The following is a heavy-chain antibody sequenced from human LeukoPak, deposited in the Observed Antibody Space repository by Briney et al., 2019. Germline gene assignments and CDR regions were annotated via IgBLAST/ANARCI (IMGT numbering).Heavy chain of an antibody. J-gene: IGHJ5*02. CDR1: GYTFTSYY. Sequence: ASVNVSCKASGYTFTSYYMHWVRQAPGQGLEWMGIINPSGGSTSYAQKFQGRVTMTRDTSTSTVYMELSSLRSEDTAVYYCARTYYDILTGLDPWGQGTLVTVSS. CDR2: INPSGGST. CDR3: ARTYYDILTGLDP. V-gene: IGHV1-46*01. D-gene: IGHD3-9*01.